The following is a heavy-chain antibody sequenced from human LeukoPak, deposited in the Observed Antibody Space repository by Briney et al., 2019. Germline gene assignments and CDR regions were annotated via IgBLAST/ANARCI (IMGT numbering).Heavy chain of an antibody. CDR1: GFTFSSYS. D-gene: IGHD3-10*01. Sequence: PGGSPRLSCAASGFTFSSYSMNWVRQAPGKGLEWVSGISGSAATIYYADSAKGRFTISRDNSKNRLYLQMNSLRVDDTAVYYCAKSVGIIRRGAFDIWGQGTMVTVSS. CDR2: ISGSAATI. V-gene: IGHV3-23*01. CDR3: AKSVGIIRRGAFDI. J-gene: IGHJ3*02.